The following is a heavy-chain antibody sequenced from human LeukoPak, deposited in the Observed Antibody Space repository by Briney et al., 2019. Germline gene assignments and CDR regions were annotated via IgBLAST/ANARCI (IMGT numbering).Heavy chain of an antibody. CDR2: ISGTGGST. D-gene: IGHD3-22*01. CDR3: AKDSYDSSGSRYDY. V-gene: IGHV3-23*01. CDR1: GFTFSDYA. Sequence: GGSLRLSCAASGFTFSDYAMSWVRQAPGKGLEWVSAISGTGGSTWYADSVKGRVTISRDNSKNTLYLQMNSLRAEDTAVYYCAKDSYDSSGSRYDYWGQGTLVTVSS. J-gene: IGHJ4*02.